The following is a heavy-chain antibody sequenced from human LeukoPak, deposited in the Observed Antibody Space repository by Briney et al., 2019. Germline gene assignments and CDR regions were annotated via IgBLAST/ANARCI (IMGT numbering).Heavy chain of an antibody. V-gene: IGHV1-18*01. CDR3: ARDRDSIAVAGSPRYCDY. Sequence: ASVKVSCKASGYTLNTYGVSWVRQAPGQGLERMGWISGYNDKKEFAQKFQGRVTMTTDASTNTAYMELRSLTYDDTAVYYCARDRDSIAVAGSPRYCDYWGQGSLVTVSS. CDR2: ISGYNDKK. CDR1: GYTLNTYG. D-gene: IGHD6-19*01. J-gene: IGHJ4*02.